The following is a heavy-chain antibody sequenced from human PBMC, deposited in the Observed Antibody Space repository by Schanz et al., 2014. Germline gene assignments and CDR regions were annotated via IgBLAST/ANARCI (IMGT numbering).Heavy chain of an antibody. CDR3: AREDCSATSCYFRY. Sequence: EVQLVESGGGLVQPGRSLRLSCAASGFTFTTYAMTWVRQAPGKGLEWVSNISPTGSSTYYADSVKGRFTISRDNSNNTVYLQMNTLRAEDTAVYYCAREDCSATSCYFRYWGQGTLXTVSS. D-gene: IGHD2-21*01. V-gene: IGHV3-23*04. CDR1: GFTFTTYA. CDR2: ISPTGSST. J-gene: IGHJ4*02.